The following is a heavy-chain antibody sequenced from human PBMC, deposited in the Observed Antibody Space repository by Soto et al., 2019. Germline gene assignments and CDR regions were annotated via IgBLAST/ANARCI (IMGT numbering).Heavy chain of an antibody. CDR1: GFTFSNYA. Sequence: GGSLRLSCAASGFTFSNYAVTWVRQAPGKGLKWVSTISGSGGSTYYAESVKGRFTISRDNSKNTLYLQMNSLRAEDTAVYYCAREPPYPSYCSSTSCYGDYFDYWGQGTLVTVSS. V-gene: IGHV3-23*01. J-gene: IGHJ4*02. CDR3: AREPPYPSYCSSTSCYGDYFDY. D-gene: IGHD2-2*01. CDR2: ISGSGGST.